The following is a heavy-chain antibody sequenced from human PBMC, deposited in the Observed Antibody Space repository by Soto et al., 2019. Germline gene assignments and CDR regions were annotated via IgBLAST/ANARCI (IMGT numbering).Heavy chain of an antibody. J-gene: IGHJ4*02. D-gene: IGHD6-13*01. V-gene: IGHV3-64D*06. CDR2: ITSNGGST. CDR3: LVATAAY. Sequence: GGSLRLSCSASGFTFSSYVMNWVRQAPGKGLEYVSGITSNGGSTFYADSVKGRFIISRDNSQNTVYLQMSSLTTADTAVYYCLVATAAYWGQGTQVTVSS. CDR1: GFTFSSYV.